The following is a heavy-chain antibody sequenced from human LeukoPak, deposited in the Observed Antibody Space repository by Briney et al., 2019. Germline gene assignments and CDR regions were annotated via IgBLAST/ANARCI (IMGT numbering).Heavy chain of an antibody. Sequence: ASVKVSCKASGYTFTSYAMHWVRQAPGQRLEWMGWINAGNGNTKYSQKFQGRVTITRDTSASTAHMELSSLRSEDTAVYYCASSGSGWYGFDYWGQGTLVTVSS. CDR2: INAGNGNT. CDR1: GYTFTSYA. CDR3: ASSGSGWYGFDY. J-gene: IGHJ4*02. V-gene: IGHV1-3*01. D-gene: IGHD6-19*01.